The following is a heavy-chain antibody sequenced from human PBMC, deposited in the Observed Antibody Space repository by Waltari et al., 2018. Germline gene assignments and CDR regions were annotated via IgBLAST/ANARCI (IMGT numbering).Heavy chain of an antibody. J-gene: IGHJ5*02. D-gene: IGHD2-15*01. Sequence: QLLLQQSGPGLVKPSETLSLTCSVSGDSITRSDYYWAWNRQPPGKNLEWIGTIDYSGITYYTPPADSRVTMSVYTSQNQLSLRLSSVTAADTGVYYCTSRPYSTGWVWFDRWGQGTLVTVSS. V-gene: IGHV4-39*01. CDR2: IDYSGIT. CDR3: TSRPYSTGWVWFDR. CDR1: GDSITRSDYY.